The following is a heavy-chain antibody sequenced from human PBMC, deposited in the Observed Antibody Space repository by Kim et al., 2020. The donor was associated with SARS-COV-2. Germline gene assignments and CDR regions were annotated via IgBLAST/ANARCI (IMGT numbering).Heavy chain of an antibody. Sequence: SETLSLTCAVSGGSISSSNWWSWVRQPPGKGLEWIGEIYHSGSTNYNPSLKSRVTISVDKSKNQFSLKLSSVTAADTAVYYCARAIVQEENNWFDPWGQGTLVTVSS. J-gene: IGHJ5*02. CDR2: IYHSGST. CDR3: ARAIVQEENNWFDP. D-gene: IGHD3-16*02. CDR1: GGSISSSNW. V-gene: IGHV4-4*02.